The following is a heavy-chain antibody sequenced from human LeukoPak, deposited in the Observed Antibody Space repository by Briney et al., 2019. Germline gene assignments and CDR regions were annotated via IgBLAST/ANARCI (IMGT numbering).Heavy chain of an antibody. D-gene: IGHD3-3*01. CDR1: GGSISSGGYS. CDR3: ARVTTIFGVAHGMDV. CDR2: IYHSGST. V-gene: IGHV4-30-2*01. Sequence: SQTLSLTCAASGGSISSGGYSWSWIRQPPGKGLEWIGYIYHSGSTYYNPSLKSRVTISVDRTKNQFSLKLSSVTAADTAVYYCARVTTIFGVAHGMDVWGQGTTVTVSS. J-gene: IGHJ6*02.